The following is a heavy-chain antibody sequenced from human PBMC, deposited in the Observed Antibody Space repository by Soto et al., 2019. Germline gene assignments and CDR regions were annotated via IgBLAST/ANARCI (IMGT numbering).Heavy chain of an antibody. CDR3: TRHAIIPKLQYGMDV. D-gene: IGHD2-15*01. Sequence: SETLSLTCTVSGGSVSGYYWSWIRQPPGKGLEWIGYIFYRGNTLYNPSLQSRVTISVDTSKNQFSLRLSSVTAADTAVYYCTRHAIIPKLQYGMDVWGQGASVTVFS. CDR2: IFYRGNT. V-gene: IGHV4-59*02. CDR1: GGSVSGYY. J-gene: IGHJ6*02.